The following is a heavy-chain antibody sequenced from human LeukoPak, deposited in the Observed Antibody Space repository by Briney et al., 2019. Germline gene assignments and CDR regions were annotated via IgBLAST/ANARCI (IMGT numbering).Heavy chain of an antibody. CDR1: GFTFSSYW. D-gene: IGHD5-18*01. Sequence: GGSLRLSCAASGFTFSSYWVHWVRQAPGKGLEWVANIKQDGSEKYYVDSVKGRFTISRDNAKNSLYLQMNSLRAEDTAVYYCARDYGAGGYSYGFDYWGQGTLVTVSS. CDR2: IKQDGSEK. CDR3: ARDYGAGGYSYGFDY. V-gene: IGHV3-7*01. J-gene: IGHJ4*02.